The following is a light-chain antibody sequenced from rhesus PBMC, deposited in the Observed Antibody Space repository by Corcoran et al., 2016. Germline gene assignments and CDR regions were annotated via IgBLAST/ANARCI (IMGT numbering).Light chain of an antibody. J-gene: IGKJ4*01. CDR1: QDISNN. V-gene: IGKV1-33*01. CDR2: AAT. CDR3: QQHYSYPLT. Sequence: DIQMTQSPSSLSASVGDKVTITCRASQDISNNLVWYQQKPWKAPKFLVYAATTLQSGAPSRFSGSGSGTDFTLTSSSLQPENFAVYYCQQHYSYPLTFGGGTKVEI.